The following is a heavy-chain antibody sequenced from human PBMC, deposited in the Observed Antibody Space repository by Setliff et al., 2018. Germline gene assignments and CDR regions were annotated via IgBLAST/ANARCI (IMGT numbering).Heavy chain of an antibody. CDR1: GDSFSNYA. Sequence: ASVKVSCKASGDSFSNYAISWVRQAPGQGLEWMGWISPYYGNTNYAQQFQGRVTLTTDTSTTTAYMELTSLTSDDTALYYCVRGQGPRTVVAIPFDHWGQGTLVTVSS. CDR2: ISPYYGNT. D-gene: IGHD3-22*01. V-gene: IGHV1-18*01. J-gene: IGHJ4*02. CDR3: VRGQGPRTVVAIPFDH.